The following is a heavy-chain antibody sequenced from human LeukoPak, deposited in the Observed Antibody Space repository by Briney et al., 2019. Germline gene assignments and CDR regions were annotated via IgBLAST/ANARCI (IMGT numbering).Heavy chain of an antibody. V-gene: IGHV5-51*01. Sequence: GESLEISCEASGYSFTTYWIGWVRQLPGKGLEWRGIIYPSDSDTRYSPSFQGQVAISSDRSITTVYLQWSNLRASDTAMYYCARTGYHYGSGSHFAFDVWGQGTMVTVSS. CDR1: GYSFTTYW. D-gene: IGHD3-10*01. J-gene: IGHJ3*01. CDR2: IYPSDSDT. CDR3: ARTGYHYGSGSHFAFDV.